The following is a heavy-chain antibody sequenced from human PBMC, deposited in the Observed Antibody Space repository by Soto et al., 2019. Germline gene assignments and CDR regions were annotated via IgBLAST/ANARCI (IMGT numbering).Heavy chain of an antibody. V-gene: IGHV4-31*03. CDR1: GGSISSGGYY. D-gene: IGHD1-1*01. J-gene: IGHJ3*02. Sequence: SETLSLTCTVSGGSISSGGYYWSWIRQHPGKGLEWIGYIYYSGSTYYNPSLKSRVAMSLDTSKNQFSLKLSSVTAADTAVYYCARGSQLERDALDIWGQGTMVTVSS. CDR3: ARGSQLERDALDI. CDR2: IYYSGST.